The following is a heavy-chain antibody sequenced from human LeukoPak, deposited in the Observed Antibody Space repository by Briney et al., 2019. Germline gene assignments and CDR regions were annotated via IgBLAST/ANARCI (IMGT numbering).Heavy chain of an antibody. CDR3: AKTIVPTRNYDYYYGMDV. D-gene: IGHD1-14*01. V-gene: IGHV3-23*01. J-gene: IGHJ6*02. CDR1: GFTFSSYA. Sequence: HPGGSLRLSCAASGFTFSSYAMSWVRQAPGKGLEWVSAISGSGGSTYYADSVKGRFTISRDNSKSTLYLQMNSLRAEDAAVYYCAKTIVPTRNYDYYYGMDVWGQGTTVTVSS. CDR2: ISGSGGST.